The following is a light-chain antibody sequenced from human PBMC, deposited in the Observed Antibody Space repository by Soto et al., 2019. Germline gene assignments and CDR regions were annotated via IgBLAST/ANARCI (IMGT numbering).Light chain of an antibody. Sequence: EIVLTQSPGTLSLSPGERTTLSCRASQSVSSNFLDWYQQKPGQAPRLLIYGASSRATGIPDRFSGSGSGTDFTLTISRLEPEDFAVYYCQQYENSPRTFGQGTKVEI. CDR2: GAS. V-gene: IGKV3-20*01. CDR1: QSVSSNF. CDR3: QQYENSPRT. J-gene: IGKJ1*01.